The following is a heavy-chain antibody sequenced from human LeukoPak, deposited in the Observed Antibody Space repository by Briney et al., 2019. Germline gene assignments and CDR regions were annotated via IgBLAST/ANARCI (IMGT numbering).Heavy chain of an antibody. D-gene: IGHD3-10*01. CDR2: IYYSGST. CDR3: ATYRGVSLDAFDI. CDR1: GGSISSYY. Sequence: PSETLSLTCTVSGGSISSYYWSWIRQPPGKGLEWIGYIYYSGSTNYNPSLKSRVTISVDKSKNHFSLKLSSVTAADTAVYYCATYRGVSLDAFDIWGQGTMVTVSS. V-gene: IGHV4-59*12. J-gene: IGHJ3*02.